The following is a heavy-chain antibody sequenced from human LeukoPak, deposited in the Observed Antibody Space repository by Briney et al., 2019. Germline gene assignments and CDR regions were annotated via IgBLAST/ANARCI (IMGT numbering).Heavy chain of an antibody. CDR2: IYPDDSDT. Sequence: GESLKISCKGSGYSFTTYWIGWVRQMPGKGLEWMGTIYPDDSDTRYSPSFQGQVTISADKSISTAYLQWSSLKASDTAMYYYARPSDYGDFSGAYLWGQGTLVTVSS. J-gene: IGHJ5*02. D-gene: IGHD4-17*01. V-gene: IGHV5-51*01. CDR1: GYSFTTYW. CDR3: ARPSDYGDFSGAYL.